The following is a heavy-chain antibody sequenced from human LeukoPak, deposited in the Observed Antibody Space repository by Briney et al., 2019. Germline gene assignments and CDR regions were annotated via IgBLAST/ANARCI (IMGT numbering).Heavy chain of an antibody. J-gene: IGHJ4*02. D-gene: IGHD4-11*01. Sequence: SETLSLTCTVSGGSISSSSYYWGWIRQPPGKRLEWIGSIYYSGSTYYNPSLKSRVTISVDTSKNQFSLKLSSVTAADTAVYYCARHADYRTYYFDYWGQGTLVTVSS. CDR2: IYYSGST. CDR3: ARHADYRTYYFDY. CDR1: GGSISSSSYY. V-gene: IGHV4-39*01.